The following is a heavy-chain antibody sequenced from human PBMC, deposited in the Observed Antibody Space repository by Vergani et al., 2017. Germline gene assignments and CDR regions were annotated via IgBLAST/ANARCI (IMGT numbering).Heavy chain of an antibody. CDR1: GYSFTNYW. D-gene: IGHD3-22*01. V-gene: IGHV5-51*01. J-gene: IGHJ4*02. CDR2: IHPADSDT. Sequence: EVQLVQSGAEVKKPGASLNISCQISGYSFTNYWIGWVRQMPGKGLEWMGVIHPADSDTRYSPSFQGQVTISVDKSITTAYLQRSGLMASDSAMYYCARLYGRDSSRSKYFDYWGQGTLVAVSS. CDR3: ARLYGRDSSRSKYFDY.